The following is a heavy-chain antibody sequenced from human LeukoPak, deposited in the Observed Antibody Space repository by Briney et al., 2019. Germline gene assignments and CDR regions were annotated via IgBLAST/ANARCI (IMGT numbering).Heavy chain of an antibody. CDR3: ARGRGAPDY. CDR2: INHSGST. CDR1: GGSFGGYY. J-gene: IGHJ4*02. V-gene: IGHV4-34*01. D-gene: IGHD3-10*01. Sequence: KPSETLSLTCAVYGGSFGGYYWSWIRQPPGKGLEWIGEINHSGSTNYNPSLKSRVTISVDTSKNQFSLKLSSVTAADTAVYYCARGRGAPDYWGQGTLVTVSS.